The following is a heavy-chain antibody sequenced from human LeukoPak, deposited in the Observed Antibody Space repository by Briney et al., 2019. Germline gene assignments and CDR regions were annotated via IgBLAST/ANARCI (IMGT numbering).Heavy chain of an antibody. CDR3: AREGDGYNEDAFDI. CDR2: IYSGGST. V-gene: IGHV3-66*01. D-gene: IGHD5-24*01. CDR1: EFSVGSNY. Sequence: PGGSLRLSCAASEFSVGSNYMTRVRQAPGKGLEWGSLIYSGGSTYYADSVKGRFTISRDNSKNTLYLQMNSLRAEDTAVYYCAREGDGYNEDAFDIWGEGTMVTVSS. J-gene: IGHJ3*02.